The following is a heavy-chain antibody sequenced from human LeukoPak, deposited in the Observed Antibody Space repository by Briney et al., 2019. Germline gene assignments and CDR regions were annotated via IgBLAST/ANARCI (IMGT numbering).Heavy chain of an antibody. J-gene: IGHJ5*02. V-gene: IGHV4-34*01. CDR2: INHSGST. Sequence: PSETLSLTCAVYGGSFSGYYWSWVRQPPGKGLECSGEINHSGSTNYNPSLKSRVTISVDTSKNQFSLKLSSVTAADTAVYYCARAIRNFWFDPWRQGTLVTVSS. D-gene: IGHD4-11*01. CDR3: ARAIRNFWFDP. CDR1: GGSFSGYY.